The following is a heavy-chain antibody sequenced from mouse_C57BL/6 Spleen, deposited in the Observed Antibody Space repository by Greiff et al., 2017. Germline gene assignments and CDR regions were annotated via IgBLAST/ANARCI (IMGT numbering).Heavy chain of an antibody. J-gene: IGHJ4*01. CDR2: FHPYNDDT. CDR1: GYTFTTYP. Sequence: QVQLQQSGAELVKPGASVKMSCKASGYTFTTYPIEWMKQNHGKSLEWIGNFHPYNDDTTYNEKFKGKATLPVEKSSSTVYMELSRLTSDDSAVYYDARGVYYYGSSDAMDYWGQGTSVTVSS. CDR3: ARGVYYYGSSDAMDY. D-gene: IGHD1-1*01. V-gene: IGHV1-47*01.